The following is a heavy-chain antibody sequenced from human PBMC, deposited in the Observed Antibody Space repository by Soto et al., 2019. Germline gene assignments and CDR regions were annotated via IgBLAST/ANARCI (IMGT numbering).Heavy chain of an antibody. CDR3: ARDLDIGLVPAAMDY. V-gene: IGHV3-30-3*01. CDR1: GFTFSSYA. Sequence: QVQLVESGGGVVQPGRSLRLSCAASGFTFSSYAMHWVRQAPGKGLEWVAVISYDGSNKYYADSVKGRFTISRDNSKNTLYLQMNSLRAEDTAVYYCARDLDIGLVPAAMDYWGQGTLVTVSS. D-gene: IGHD2-2*01. CDR2: ISYDGSNK. J-gene: IGHJ4*02.